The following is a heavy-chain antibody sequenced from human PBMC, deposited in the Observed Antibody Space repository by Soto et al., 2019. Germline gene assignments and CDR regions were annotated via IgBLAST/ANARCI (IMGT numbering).Heavy chain of an antibody. V-gene: IGHV5-51*01. CDR2: IYPGDSDT. CDR3: ARYVGLRFLEWQTHFDY. Sequence: GESLKISCKGSGYSFTSYWIGWVRQMLGKGLEWMGIIYPGDSDTRYSPAFQGQVTIAADKSISTAYLQWSSLKASDTAMYYCARYVGLRFLEWQTHFDYWGQGTLVTVSS. J-gene: IGHJ4*02. CDR1: GYSFTSYW. D-gene: IGHD3-3*01.